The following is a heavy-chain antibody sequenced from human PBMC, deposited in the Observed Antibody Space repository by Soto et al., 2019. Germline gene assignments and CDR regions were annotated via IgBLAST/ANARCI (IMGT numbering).Heavy chain of an antibody. J-gene: IGHJ4*02. D-gene: IGHD3-10*01. Sequence: QVQLVQSGAEVKKPGSSVKVSCKASGGTFSSYTISWVRQAPGQGLEWMGRIIPILGIANYAQKFQGRVTITADKSTSTAYMELSSLRSEVTAVYYCARIYYCGSGSRDYWGQGTLVTVSS. CDR3: ARIYYCGSGSRDY. CDR2: IIPILGIA. V-gene: IGHV1-69*02. CDR1: GGTFSSYT.